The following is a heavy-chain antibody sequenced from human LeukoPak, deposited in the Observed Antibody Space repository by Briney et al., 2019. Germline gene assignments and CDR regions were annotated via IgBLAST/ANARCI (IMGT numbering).Heavy chain of an antibody. D-gene: IGHD3-10*01. CDR2: IRYDGSNK. CDR3: ARDGSGYDDAFDI. V-gene: IGHV3-33*08. CDR1: GFTFSSYG. Sequence: PGGSLRLSCAGSGFTFSSYGMDWVRQAPGKGLEWVAFIRYDGSNKYYADSVKGRFTISRDNAKNSLYLQMNSLRAEDTAVYYCARDGSGYDDAFDIWGQGTMVTVSS. J-gene: IGHJ3*02.